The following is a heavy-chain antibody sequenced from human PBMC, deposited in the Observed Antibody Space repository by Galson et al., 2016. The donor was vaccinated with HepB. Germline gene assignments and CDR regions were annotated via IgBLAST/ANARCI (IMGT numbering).Heavy chain of an antibody. J-gene: IGHJ6*04. CDR1: GYTFTVYG. CDR3: AKERGVGSTVDLLGYQYFGMDV. Sequence: SVKVSCKASGYTFTVYGLHWVRQAPGQGLEWMGWINLHSGVTNYAQKFQGRVTVTRDTSIGTAYLELGRLRSDDTAVYYCAKERGVGSTVDLLGYQYFGMDVWGNGTTVTVSS. V-gene: IGHV1-2*02. D-gene: IGHD3-10*01. CDR2: INLHSGVT.